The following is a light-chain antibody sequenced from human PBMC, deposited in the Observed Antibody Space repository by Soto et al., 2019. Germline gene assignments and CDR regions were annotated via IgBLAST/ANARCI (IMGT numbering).Light chain of an antibody. CDR1: TSDFGNYNL. J-gene: IGLJ3*02. V-gene: IGLV2-23*01. Sequence: QSALIQPASVSGTPGQSITISCIGTTSDFGNYNLVSWYQHYPGKAPKLIMYEGSRRPSGVSDRFSGSKSGGTASLTISGLQAEDEANYYCCSYAGNSAVVFGGGTKLTVL. CDR2: EGS. CDR3: CSYAGNSAVV.